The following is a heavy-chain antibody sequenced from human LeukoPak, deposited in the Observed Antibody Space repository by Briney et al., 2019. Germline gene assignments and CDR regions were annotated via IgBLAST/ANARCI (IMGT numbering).Heavy chain of an antibody. Sequence: ASETLSLTCTVSGGSISSYYWSWIRQPPGKGLEWIGYIYYSGSTNYNPSLKSRVTISVDTSKNQFSLKLSSVTAADTAVYYCARESPHYGMDVWGQGTTVTVSS. CDR3: ARESPHYGMDV. J-gene: IGHJ6*02. CDR1: GGSISSYY. V-gene: IGHV4-59*12. CDR2: IYYSGST.